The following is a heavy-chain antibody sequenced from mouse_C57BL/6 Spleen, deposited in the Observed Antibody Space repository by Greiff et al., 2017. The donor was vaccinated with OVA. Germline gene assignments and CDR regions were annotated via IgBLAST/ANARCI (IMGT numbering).Heavy chain of an antibody. J-gene: IGHJ4*01. CDR2: IYPSDSET. D-gene: IGHD2-5*01. V-gene: IGHV1-61*01. CDR1: GYTFTSYW. CDR3: ARSYYYSNYEVYLYYAMDY. Sequence: QVQLQQPGAELVRPGSSVKLSCKASGYTFTSYWMDWVKQRPGQGLEWIGNIYPSDSETHYNQKFKDKATLTVDKSSSTAYMQLSSLTSEDSAVYYCARSYYYSNYEVYLYYAMDYWGQGTSVTVSS.